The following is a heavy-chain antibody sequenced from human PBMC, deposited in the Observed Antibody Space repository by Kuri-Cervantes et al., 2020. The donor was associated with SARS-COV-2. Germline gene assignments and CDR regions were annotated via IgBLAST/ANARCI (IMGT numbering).Heavy chain of an antibody. D-gene: IGHD1-26*01. CDR3: ARGPGSYHIWYYFDY. J-gene: IGHJ4*02. Sequence: ASVKVSCKASGYTFTGCYMHWVRQAPGQGLEWMGWISAYNGNTNYAQKLQGRVTMTTDTSTSTAYMELRSLRSDDTAVYYCARGPGSYHIWYYFDYWGQGTLVTVSS. CDR1: GYTFTGCY. V-gene: IGHV1-18*04. CDR2: ISAYNGNT.